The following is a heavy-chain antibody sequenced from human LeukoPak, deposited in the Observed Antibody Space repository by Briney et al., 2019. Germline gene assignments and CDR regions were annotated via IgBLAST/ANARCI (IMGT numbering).Heavy chain of an antibody. CDR3: AGGRGSYGLWDT. Sequence: GRPLSLSCAASGFTFNNYGMHWVRQAPGKGLQWVALVWYDGGNKYYADSVKGRFTISRDNAKNTVFLQMNSLRAEDTAVYYCAGGRGSYGLWDTWGQGTLVSVSS. J-gene: IGHJ5*02. CDR2: VWYDGGNK. V-gene: IGHV3-33*03. CDR1: GFTFNNYG. D-gene: IGHD3-16*01.